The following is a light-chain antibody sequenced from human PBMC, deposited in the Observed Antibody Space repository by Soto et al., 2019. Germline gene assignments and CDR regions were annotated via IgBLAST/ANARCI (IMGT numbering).Light chain of an antibody. CDR2: TNN. Sequence: QSVLTQPPSASGTPGQTVTISCSGGSSNIGSNSVSWYQQLPGSAPKILIYTNNQRPSGVPDRFSGSKSGTSASLAVSGLQSEDEGDYYCATWDDSLSGPVFGGGTKLPS. J-gene: IGLJ2*01. V-gene: IGLV1-44*01. CDR3: ATWDDSLSGPV. CDR1: SSNIGSNS.